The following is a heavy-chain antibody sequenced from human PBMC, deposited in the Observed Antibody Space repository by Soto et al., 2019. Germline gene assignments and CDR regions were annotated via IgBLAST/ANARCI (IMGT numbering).Heavy chain of an antibody. Sequence: GGSLRLSCAASGFTFSSYGMHWVRQAPGKGLEWVAVIWYDGSNKYYADSVKGRFTISRDNSKNTLYLQMNSLRAEDTAVYYCARDPGGSGWSDYYYGMDVWGQGTTVTVSS. CDR1: GFTFSSYG. CDR3: ARDPGGSGWSDYYYGMDV. CDR2: IWYDGSNK. D-gene: IGHD6-19*01. V-gene: IGHV3-33*01. J-gene: IGHJ6*02.